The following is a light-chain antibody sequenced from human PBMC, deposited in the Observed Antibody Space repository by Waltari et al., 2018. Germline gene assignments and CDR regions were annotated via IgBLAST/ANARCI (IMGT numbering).Light chain of an antibody. CDR3: QQYNSYSGT. V-gene: IGKV1-5*03. CDR2: KAS. CDR1: QSLSSW. Sequence: DIQMTQSPSTLSASVGDRVTITCRASQSLSSWLAWYQQKPGKAPKLLIYKASSLESGVPSRFSGSGSGTEFTLTISSLQPDDFATYYCQQYNSYSGTFGPGTKVDIK. J-gene: IGKJ3*01.